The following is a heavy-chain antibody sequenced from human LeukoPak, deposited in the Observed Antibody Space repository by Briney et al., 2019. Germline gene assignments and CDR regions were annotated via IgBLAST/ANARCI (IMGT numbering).Heavy chain of an antibody. V-gene: IGHV3-23*05. CDR2: IDIYSTKT. D-gene: IGHD1-1*01. CDR3: ARDWKADF. CDR1: GFTFSTYA. Sequence: GGSLRLSCATSGFTFSTYAMNWVRQAPGKGLEWISAIDIYSTKTNYADSVKGRFTISRDNSKNTLYLRMNSLRGKDTAIYYCARDWKADFWGHGTLVTVSS. J-gene: IGHJ4*01.